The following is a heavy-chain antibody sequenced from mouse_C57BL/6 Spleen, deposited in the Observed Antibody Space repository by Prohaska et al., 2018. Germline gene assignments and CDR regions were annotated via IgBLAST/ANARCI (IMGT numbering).Heavy chain of an antibody. J-gene: IGHJ3*01. CDR1: GYTFTDYY. Sequence: SVKISCKASGYTFTDYYMNWVKQSHGKSLEWIGDINPNNGGTSYNQKFKGKATLTVDKSSSTAYMELRSLTSEDSAVYYCAILYYGNSFAYRGQGTLVTVSA. CDR3: AILYYGNSFAY. D-gene: IGHD2-1*01. CDR2: INPNNGGT. V-gene: IGHV1-26*01.